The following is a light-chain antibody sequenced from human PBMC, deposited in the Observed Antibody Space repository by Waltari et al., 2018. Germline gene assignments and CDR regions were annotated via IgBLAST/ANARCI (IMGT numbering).Light chain of an antibody. J-gene: IGLJ3*02. CDR1: SAVVNNY. CDR2: EDN. Sequence: FVLTQPHSVSESPGKTVTITCSGSSAVVNNYVPWYQQRPGSAPTTVIYEDNQRPSGVPDRFSGSIDTSSKSASLTISGLEPEDEGVYYCQSYESDNLWIFGGGTKLTVL. V-gene: IGLV6-57*02. CDR3: QSYESDNLWI.